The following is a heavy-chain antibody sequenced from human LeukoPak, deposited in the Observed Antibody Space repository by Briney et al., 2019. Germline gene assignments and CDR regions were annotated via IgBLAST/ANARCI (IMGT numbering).Heavy chain of an antibody. J-gene: IGHJ4*02. CDR2: INPNSGGT. CDR3: ARDGARYDILTGYGFDY. D-gene: IGHD3-9*01. CDR1: GYTFTGYY. Sequence: ASVKVSCKASGYTFTGYYMHWVRQAPGQGLEWMGWINPNSGGTNYAQKFQGRVTMTRDTSISTAYMELSGLRSDDTAVYYCARDGARYDILTGYGFDYWGQGTLVTVSS. V-gene: IGHV1-2*02.